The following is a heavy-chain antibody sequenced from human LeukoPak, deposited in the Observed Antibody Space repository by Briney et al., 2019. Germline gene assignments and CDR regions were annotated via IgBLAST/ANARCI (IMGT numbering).Heavy chain of an antibody. D-gene: IGHD2-2*01. J-gene: IGHJ6*03. Sequence: SETLSLXCTVSGGSISSGSYYWSWSRQPAGKGLEWIGRIYTSGSTNYNPSLKSRVTISVDTSKNQFSLKLSSVTAADTAVYYCARDQDVVVVPAAMRNHYYYYMDVWGKGTTVTVSS. CDR1: GGSISSGSYY. V-gene: IGHV4-61*02. CDR3: ARDQDVVVVPAAMRNHYYYYMDV. CDR2: IYTSGST.